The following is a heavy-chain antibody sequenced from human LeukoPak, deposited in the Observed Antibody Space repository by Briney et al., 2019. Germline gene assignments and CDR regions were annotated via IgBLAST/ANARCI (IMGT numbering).Heavy chain of an antibody. D-gene: IGHD6-19*01. CDR2: ISGSGGST. V-gene: IGHV3-23*01. Sequence: GGSLRLSCAASGFTFSSYAMSWVRQAPGKGQEWVSAISGSGGSTYYADSVKGRFTISRDNSKNTLYLQMNSLRAEDTAVYYCAKGRYSSGRGYWGQGTLVTVSS. CDR3: AKGRYSSGRGY. J-gene: IGHJ4*02. CDR1: GFTFSSYA.